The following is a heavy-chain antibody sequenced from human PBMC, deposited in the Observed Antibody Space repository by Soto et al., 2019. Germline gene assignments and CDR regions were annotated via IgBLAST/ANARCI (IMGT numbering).Heavy chain of an antibody. CDR3: ARSMTTVTAFDY. V-gene: IGHV1-69*12. Sequence: QVQLVQSGAEVKKPGSSVKVSCKASGGPFSSYAISWVRQAPGQGLEWMGGIIPIFGTANYAKKFQGRVTITADESTTTAYMELSSLRSEDTAVYYCARSMTTVTAFDYWGQGTLVTVSS. D-gene: IGHD4-17*01. CDR1: GGPFSSYA. J-gene: IGHJ4*02. CDR2: IIPIFGTA.